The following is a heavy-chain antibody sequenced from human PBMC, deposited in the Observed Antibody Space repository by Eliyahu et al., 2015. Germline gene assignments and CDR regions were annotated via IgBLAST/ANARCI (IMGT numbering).Heavy chain of an antibody. Sequence: EVQLVESGGGLVQPGGSLRLSCAVSGFTFSSYAMSWVRQAPGKGLEWVSAISGSGGSTYYADSVKGRFTISRDNSKNTLYLQMNSLRAEDTAVYYCAKDLDDIQGYSYGPDGMDVWGQGTTVTVSS. CDR2: ISGSGGST. V-gene: IGHV3-23*04. D-gene: IGHD5-18*01. CDR3: AKDLDDIQGYSYGPDGMDV. J-gene: IGHJ6*02. CDR1: GFTFSSYA.